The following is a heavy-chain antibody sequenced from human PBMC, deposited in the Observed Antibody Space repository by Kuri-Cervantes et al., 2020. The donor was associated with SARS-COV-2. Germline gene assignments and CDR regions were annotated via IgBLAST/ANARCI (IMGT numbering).Heavy chain of an antibody. CDR1: GFTFSADW. V-gene: IGHV3-74*01. CDR2: IDGDGTSI. Sequence: GEALKISCAASGFTFSADWMHWLRHAPGKGLVWVSHIDGDGTSIGYADSVKGRFTIARDNAKGTLYLQMNSLRAETTAMYYCAKVDGMDVWGQGTTVTVSS. J-gene: IGHJ6*02. CDR3: AKVDGMDV.